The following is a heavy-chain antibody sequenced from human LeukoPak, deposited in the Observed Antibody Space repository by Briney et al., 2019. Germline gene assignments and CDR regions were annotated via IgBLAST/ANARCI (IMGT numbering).Heavy chain of an antibody. Sequence: SVKVSCKASGGTFSSYAISWVRQAPGQGLEWMGRIIPILGIANYAQKFQGRVTITADKSTSTAYMELSSLRSEDTAVYYCARDSPYYYGSGSYPPIDYWGQGTLVTVSS. CDR1: GGTFSSYA. D-gene: IGHD3-10*01. J-gene: IGHJ4*02. CDR2: IIPILGIA. CDR3: ARDSPYYYGSGSYPPIDY. V-gene: IGHV1-69*04.